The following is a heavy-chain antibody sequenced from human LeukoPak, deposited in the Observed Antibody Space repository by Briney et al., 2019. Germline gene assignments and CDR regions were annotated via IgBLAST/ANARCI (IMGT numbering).Heavy chain of an antibody. CDR2: ISSSSSYI. Sequence: PGGSLRLSCAASGFTFSSYSMNWVRQAPGKGLEWVSSISSSSSYIYYADSVKGRFTISRDNAKNSLYLQMNSLRAEDTAVYYCARGLSGSYYWDYYYYMDVWGKGTTVTVSS. D-gene: IGHD3-10*01. J-gene: IGHJ6*03. CDR1: GFTFSSYS. V-gene: IGHV3-21*01. CDR3: ARGLSGSYYWDYYYYMDV.